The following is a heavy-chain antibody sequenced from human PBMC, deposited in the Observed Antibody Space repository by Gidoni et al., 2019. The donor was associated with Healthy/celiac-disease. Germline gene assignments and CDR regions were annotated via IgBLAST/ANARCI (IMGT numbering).Heavy chain of an antibody. J-gene: IGHJ4*02. CDR1: GFPLSSYA. CDR2: ISGSGGST. Sequence: EVQLVESGGGLVQPGGSLRLSCAAPGFPLSSYAMSWVRQAPGQGREWVSAISGSGGSTYYADSVKGRFTISRDNSKNTLYLQMNSLRAEDTAVYYCAKGYSSGWYVLRYWGQGTLVTVSS. D-gene: IGHD6-19*01. V-gene: IGHV3-23*04. CDR3: AKGYSSGWYVLRY.